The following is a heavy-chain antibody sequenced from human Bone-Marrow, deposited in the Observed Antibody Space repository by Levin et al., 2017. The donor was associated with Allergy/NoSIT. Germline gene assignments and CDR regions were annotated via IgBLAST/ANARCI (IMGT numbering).Heavy chain of an antibody. Sequence: PGGSLRLSCAASGFTFSRYTMNWVRQAPGKGLEWVSFISSGSSTISYADSVKGRFTISRDNAKNSLYLQMNSLRDEDTAVYYCARRRDYDFWSGYFPFDYWGQGTLLTVSS. CDR2: ISSGSSTI. CDR3: ARRRDYDFWSGYFPFDY. V-gene: IGHV3-48*02. J-gene: IGHJ4*02. D-gene: IGHD3-3*01. CDR1: GFTFSRYT.